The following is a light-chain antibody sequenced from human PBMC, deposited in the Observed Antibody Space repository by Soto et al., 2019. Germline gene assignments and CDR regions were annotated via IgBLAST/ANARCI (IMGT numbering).Light chain of an antibody. Sequence: DVQWTQSPSSLSASVGDSVTITCRASQDIAIYLAWYQKKPGEAPKLLIYAASTLYGGVPSRFSGSGSGTDLAITITSLQAEDFATYYCQQLRMYPSTFGGGTKVDIK. J-gene: IGKJ4*01. V-gene: IGKV1-9*01. CDR3: QQLRMYPST. CDR1: QDIAIY. CDR2: AAS.